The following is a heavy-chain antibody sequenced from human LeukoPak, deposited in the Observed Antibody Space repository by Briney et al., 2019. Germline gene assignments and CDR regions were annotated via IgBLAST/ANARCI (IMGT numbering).Heavy chain of an antibody. V-gene: IGHV3-53*01. J-gene: IGHJ4*02. CDR2: IYSGGSI. CDR1: GFTVSGNY. CDR3: ARGGHYYASGSWGYFDY. Sequence: GGSLRLSCAASGFTVSGNYMTWVRQAPGKGLEWVSVIYSGGSIYYGDSVKGRFTISRDNSKNTLYLQMNSLRAEDTAVYYCARGGHYYASGSWGYFDYWGQGTLATVSS. D-gene: IGHD3-10*01.